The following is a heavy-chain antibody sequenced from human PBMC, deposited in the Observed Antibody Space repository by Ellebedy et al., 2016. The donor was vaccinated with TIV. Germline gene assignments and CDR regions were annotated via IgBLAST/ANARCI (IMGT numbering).Heavy chain of an antibody. D-gene: IGHD3-3*01. Sequence: MPSETLSLTCTVSGGSISSYYWSWIRQPAGKGLEWIGRIYTSGSTNYNPSLKSRVTMSVDTSKNQFSLKLSSVTAADTAVYYCARESGYTIFGVVIAYFDYWGQGTLVTVSS. CDR2: IYTSGST. CDR3: ARESGYTIFGVVIAYFDY. CDR1: GGSISSYY. V-gene: IGHV4-4*07. J-gene: IGHJ4*02.